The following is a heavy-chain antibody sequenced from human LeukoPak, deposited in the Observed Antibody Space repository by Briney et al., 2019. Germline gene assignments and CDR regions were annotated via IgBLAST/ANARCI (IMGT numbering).Heavy chain of an antibody. J-gene: IGHJ5*02. D-gene: IGHD2-2*01. CDR3: AKDFLPLYCSSTSCYGGNWFDP. CDR1: GSTFSSYG. Sequence: GRSLRLSCAASGSTFSSYGMHWVRQAPGKGLEWVAVISYDGSNKYYADSVKGRFTISRDNSKNTLYLQMNSLRAEDTAVYYCAKDFLPLYCSSTSCYGGNWFDPWGQGTLVTVSS. CDR2: ISYDGSNK. V-gene: IGHV3-30*18.